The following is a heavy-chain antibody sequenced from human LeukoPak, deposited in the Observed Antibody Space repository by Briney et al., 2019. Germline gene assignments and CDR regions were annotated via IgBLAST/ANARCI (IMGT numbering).Heavy chain of an antibody. J-gene: IGHJ4*02. CDR1: GFSFSGHE. V-gene: IGHV3-33*08. CDR2: IWHDGSNK. CDR3: AREEAFDY. Sequence: PGGSLRLSCAASGFSFSGHEMNWVRQAPGKGLEWVAVIWHDGSNKYYADSVKGRFTISRDNSKNTLYLQMNSLRAEDTAVYYCAREEAFDYWGQGTLVTVSS.